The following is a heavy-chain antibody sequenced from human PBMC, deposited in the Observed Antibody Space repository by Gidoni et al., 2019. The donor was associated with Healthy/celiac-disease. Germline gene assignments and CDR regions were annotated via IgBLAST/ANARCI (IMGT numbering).Heavy chain of an antibody. CDR2: IYYSGST. CDR1: GGSISSSSYY. J-gene: IGHJ5*02. Sequence: QLQLQESGPGLVKPSETLSLTCTVSGGSISSSSYYWGWIRQPPGKGLGWIGSIYYSGSTYYNPSLKSRVTISVDTSKNQFSLKLSSVTAADTAVYYCARLFSGYSSSWFDPWGQGTLVTVSS. D-gene: IGHD6-13*01. V-gene: IGHV4-39*01. CDR3: ARLFSGYSSSWFDP.